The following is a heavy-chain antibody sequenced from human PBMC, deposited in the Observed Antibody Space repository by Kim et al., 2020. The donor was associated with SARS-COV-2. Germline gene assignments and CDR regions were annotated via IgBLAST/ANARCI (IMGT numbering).Heavy chain of an antibody. CDR1: GFTFSGSS. CDR2: IGSKANTYAT. J-gene: IGHJ5*02. V-gene: IGHV3-73*01. CDR3: TRGGDAYNYP. D-gene: IGHD3-16*01. Sequence: GGSLRLSCAASGFTFSGSSMHWVRQASGKGLEWVGRIGSKANTYATAYAASVKGRFTISRDDSKNTAYLQMNSLKTEDTAVYYCTRGGDAYNYPWGQGTLVTISS.